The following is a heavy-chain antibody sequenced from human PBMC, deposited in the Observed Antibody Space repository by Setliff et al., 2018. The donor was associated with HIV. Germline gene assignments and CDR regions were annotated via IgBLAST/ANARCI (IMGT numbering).Heavy chain of an antibody. CDR2: IYHSGST. D-gene: IGHD6-19*01. V-gene: IGHV4-39*07. CDR3: ARSTAEIAVAGI. Sequence: SETLSLTCTVSGGSISSSSYYWSWVRQPPGKGLEWIGEIYHSGSTNYNPSLKSRVTISVDKSNNQFSLRLSSVTAADTAVYYCARSTAEIAVAGIWGQGTMVTVSS. CDR1: GGSISSSSYY. J-gene: IGHJ3*02.